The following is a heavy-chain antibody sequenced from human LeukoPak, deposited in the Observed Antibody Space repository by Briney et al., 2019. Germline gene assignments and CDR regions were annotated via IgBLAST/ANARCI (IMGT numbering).Heavy chain of an antibody. CDR1: GFTVSSNY. Sequence: GGSLRLPCAASGFTVSSNYMSWVRQAPGKGLEWVSVIYSGGSTYYADSVKGRFTISRDNSKNTLYLQMNSLRAEDTAVYYCARDREPGIAAAGGFDYWGQGTLVTVSS. V-gene: IGHV3-66*01. D-gene: IGHD6-13*01. CDR2: IYSGGST. J-gene: IGHJ4*02. CDR3: ARDREPGIAAAGGFDY.